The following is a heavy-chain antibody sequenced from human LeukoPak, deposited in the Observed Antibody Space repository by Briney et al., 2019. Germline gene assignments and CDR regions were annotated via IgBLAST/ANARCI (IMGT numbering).Heavy chain of an antibody. D-gene: IGHD6-13*01. CDR3: ARKYSSSWSYAFDI. Sequence: ASVKVSCKASGYTFTGYYIHWVRQAPGQGLEWMGWINPNSGGTNYAQKFQGRVTMTRDTSTSTVYMELSSLRSEDTAVYYCARKYSSSWSYAFDIWGQGTMVTVSS. CDR1: GYTFTGYY. V-gene: IGHV1-2*02. J-gene: IGHJ3*02. CDR2: INPNSGGT.